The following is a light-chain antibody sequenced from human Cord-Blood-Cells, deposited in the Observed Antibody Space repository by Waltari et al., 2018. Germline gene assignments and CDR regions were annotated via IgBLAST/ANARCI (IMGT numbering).Light chain of an antibody. CDR1: QSISSY. CDR2: AAS. Sequence: DMQLTHSPSSLPASVGDRVTITCRASQSISSYLNWYQQKPGKAPKLLIDAASRLQRGVPSRFSGSGSGTDITLTISSLQPEEFATYYCQQSYSSPYTVGQGSKLEIK. J-gene: IGKJ2*01. V-gene: IGKV1-39*01. CDR3: QQSYSSPYT.